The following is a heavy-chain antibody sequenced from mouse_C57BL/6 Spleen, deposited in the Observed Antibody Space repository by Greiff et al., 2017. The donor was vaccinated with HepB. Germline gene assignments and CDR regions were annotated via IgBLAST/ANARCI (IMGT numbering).Heavy chain of an antibody. V-gene: IGHV1-63*01. D-gene: IGHD6-1*01. Sequence: QVQLQQSGAELVRPGTSVKMSCKASGYTFTNYWIGWAKQRPGHGLEWIGDIYPGGGYTNYNEKFKGKATLTADKTSSTAYMQFSSLTSEDSAIYYCGREGNGRAWFAYWGQGTLVTVAA. CDR2: IYPGGGYT. CDR1: GYTFTNYW. J-gene: IGHJ3*01. CDR3: GREGNGRAWFAY.